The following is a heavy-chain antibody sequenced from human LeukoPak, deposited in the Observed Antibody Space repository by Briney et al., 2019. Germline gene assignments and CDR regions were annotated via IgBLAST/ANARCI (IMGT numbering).Heavy chain of an antibody. Sequence: GGSLRLSCAASGFTFSSYAMSWLRQAPGKGLEWVSAISGSGGSTYYADSVKGRFTISRDNSKNTLYLQMNSLRAEDTAVYYCAKRFRRSPVVVVAATYNWFDPWGQGTLVTVSS. J-gene: IGHJ5*02. CDR2: ISGSGGST. V-gene: IGHV3-23*01. CDR1: GFTFSSYA. D-gene: IGHD2-15*01. CDR3: AKRFRRSPVVVVAATYNWFDP.